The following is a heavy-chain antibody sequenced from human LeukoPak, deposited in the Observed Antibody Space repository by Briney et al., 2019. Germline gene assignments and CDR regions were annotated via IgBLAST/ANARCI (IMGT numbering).Heavy chain of an antibody. D-gene: IGHD6-6*01. J-gene: IGHJ4*02. CDR2: IRNKANNYAT. Sequence: GGSLRLSCAASGFTFSVSAIYWVRQASGKGLEWIGRIRNKANNYATAYAASVKGRFTISREDSKNTAYLQMSSLKIEDTAVYYCTYTSSSGVVYWGQGALVTVSS. CDR3: TYTSSSGVVY. CDR1: GFTFSVSA. V-gene: IGHV3-73*01.